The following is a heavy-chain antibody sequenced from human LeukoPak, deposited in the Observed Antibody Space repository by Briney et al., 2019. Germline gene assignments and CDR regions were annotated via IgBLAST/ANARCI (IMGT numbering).Heavy chain of an antibody. V-gene: IGHV3-15*01. CDR2: IKSKTDGGTT. CDR1: GFTFSNAW. CDR3: TRGKMNSGYDRGYYYYYYMDV. Sequence: GGSLRLSCAASGFTFSNAWMSWVRQAPGKGLEWVGRIKSKTDGGTTDYAAPVKGRFTISRDDSKNTLYLQMNSLKTEDTAVYYCTRGKMNSGYDRGYYYYYYMDVWGKGSTVSISS. D-gene: IGHD5-12*01. J-gene: IGHJ6*03.